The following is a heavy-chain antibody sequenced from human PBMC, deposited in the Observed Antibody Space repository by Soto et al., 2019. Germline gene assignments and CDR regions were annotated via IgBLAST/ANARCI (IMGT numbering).Heavy chain of an antibody. CDR1: GYTFTGYY. D-gene: IGHD3-3*01. V-gene: IGHV1-2*02. CDR3: ARGVSSFTIFGVVQYGMDV. Sequence: ASVKVSCKASGYTFTGYYMHWVRQAPGQGLEWMGWINPNSGGTNYAQKFQGRVTMTRDTSISTAYMELSRLRSDDTAVYYCARGVSSFTIFGVVQYGMDVWGQGTTVTVSS. J-gene: IGHJ6*02. CDR2: INPNSGGT.